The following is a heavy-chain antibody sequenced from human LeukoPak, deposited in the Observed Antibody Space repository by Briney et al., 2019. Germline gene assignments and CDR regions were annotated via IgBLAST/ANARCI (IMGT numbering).Heavy chain of an antibody. CDR2: ISSSGSTI. V-gene: IGHV3-48*03. CDR1: GFTFSSYE. J-gene: IGHJ4*02. D-gene: IGHD5-24*01. Sequence: GGSVRLSCAASGFTFSSYEMNWVRQAPGKGLEWVSYISSSGSTIYYADSVKGRFTISRDNAKNSLYLQMNSLRAEDTAVYYCARARGTGPYFDYWGQGTLVTVSS. CDR3: ARARGTGPYFDY.